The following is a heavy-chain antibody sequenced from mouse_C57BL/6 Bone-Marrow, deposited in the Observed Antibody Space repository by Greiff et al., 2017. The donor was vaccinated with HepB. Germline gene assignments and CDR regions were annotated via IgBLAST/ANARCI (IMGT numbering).Heavy chain of an antibody. CDR3: ARWTYDYDWYFEV. J-gene: IGHJ1*03. D-gene: IGHD2-4*01. V-gene: IGHV1-69*01. CDR1: GYTFTSYW. Sequence: QVQLQQPGAELVMPGASVKLSCKASGYTFTSYWMHWVKQRPGQGLEWIGEIDPSDSYTNYNQKFKGKSTLTVDKSSSTAYMQLSSLTSEDAAVYYCARWTYDYDWYFEVWGTGTTVTVAS. CDR2: IDPSDSYT.